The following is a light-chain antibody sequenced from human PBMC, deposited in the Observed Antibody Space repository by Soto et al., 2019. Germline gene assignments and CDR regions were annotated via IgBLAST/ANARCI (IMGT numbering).Light chain of an antibody. CDR1: SSDVGGYNY. CDR3: CSYAGSPRYV. V-gene: IGLV2-11*01. J-gene: IGLJ1*01. Sequence: QSALTQPRSVSGSPGQSVTISCTGTSSDVGGYNYVSWYQQHPGKAPKVMIYDVSERPSGVTDRFPGYKSGNTASLTISGLQADDEADYYCCSYAGSPRYVFGPGTKLTVL. CDR2: DVS.